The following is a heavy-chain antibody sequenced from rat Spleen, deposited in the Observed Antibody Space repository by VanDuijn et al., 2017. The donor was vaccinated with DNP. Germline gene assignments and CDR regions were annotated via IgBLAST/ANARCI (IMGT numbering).Heavy chain of an antibody. CDR3: ARGNYGGYDY. CDR1: GFTINNYW. Sequence: EVQLVESGGDLVQPGKSLKLSCEVSGFTINNYWMAWIRQVPGKGLEWVASISSSGETTYYPDSVKGRFTTSRDNAKNTLYLQMNSLRSEDTATYYCARGNYGGYDYWGQGVMVTVSS. V-gene: IGHV5-31*01. J-gene: IGHJ2*01. D-gene: IGHD1-11*01. CDR2: ISSSGETT.